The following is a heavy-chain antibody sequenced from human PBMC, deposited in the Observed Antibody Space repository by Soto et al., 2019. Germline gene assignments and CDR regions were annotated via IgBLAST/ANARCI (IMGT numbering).Heavy chain of an antibody. CDR3: ARDGVGATTYFGYFDP. D-gene: IGHD1-26*01. J-gene: IGHJ4*02. CDR1: GFTFSGYG. CDR2: TRHDGSNT. V-gene: IGHV3-33*01. Sequence: GGSLRLSCAASGFTFSGYGMHWVRQAPGKGLEWVAVTRHDGSNTYYADSVRGRFTISRDNSKKTLYLQMNSLRAEDTAVYYCARDGVGATTYFGYFDPWGQGTLVTVSS.